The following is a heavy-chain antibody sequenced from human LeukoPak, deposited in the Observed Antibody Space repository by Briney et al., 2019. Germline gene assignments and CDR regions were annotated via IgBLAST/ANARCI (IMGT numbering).Heavy chain of an antibody. CDR1: GFTFSSYG. D-gene: IGHD3-16*01. V-gene: IGHV3-33*08. Sequence: GGSLRLSCAASGFTFSSYGMHWVRRAPGKGLERVAVIWYDGSRKYYVDSVKGRFTISKDNSKNTLDLEMNSLRVDDTAVYYCARDRGLSYFDYWGQGTLVTVSS. CDR2: IWYDGSRK. J-gene: IGHJ4*02. CDR3: ARDRGLSYFDY.